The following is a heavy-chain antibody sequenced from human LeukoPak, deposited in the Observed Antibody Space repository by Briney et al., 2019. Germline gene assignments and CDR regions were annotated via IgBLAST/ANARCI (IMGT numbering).Heavy chain of an antibody. D-gene: IGHD3-22*01. Sequence: GGSLRLSCAASGFTFSSYGMQWVRQAPGKGLEWVAVIWYDGSNKYYADSVKGRFTISRDNSKNTLYLQMNSLRAEDTAVYYCARDHGIDYYDSSGYYGGYFDYWGQGTLVTVSS. CDR1: GFTFSSYG. CDR3: ARDHGIDYYDSSGYYGGYFDY. V-gene: IGHV3-33*01. CDR2: IWYDGSNK. J-gene: IGHJ4*02.